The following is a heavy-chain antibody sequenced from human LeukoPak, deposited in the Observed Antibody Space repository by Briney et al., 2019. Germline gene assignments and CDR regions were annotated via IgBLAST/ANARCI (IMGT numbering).Heavy chain of an antibody. CDR1: GGSFSGYY. CDR2: IYSGGST. D-gene: IGHD3-10*01. V-gene: IGHV3-66*01. Sequence: PSETLSLTCAVYGGSFSGYYWSWVRQAPGKGLEWVSVIYSGGSTYYADSVKGRFTVSRDNSKNTLYLQMNSLRAEDTAVYYCARGYYGSGSHPPIAFDIWGQGTMVTVSS. J-gene: IGHJ3*02. CDR3: ARGYYGSGSHPPIAFDI.